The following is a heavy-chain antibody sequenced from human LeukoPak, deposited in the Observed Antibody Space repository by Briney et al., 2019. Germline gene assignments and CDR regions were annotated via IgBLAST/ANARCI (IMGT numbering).Heavy chain of an antibody. CDR1: GGSISSTSYY. D-gene: IGHD3-22*01. CDR2: IYYSGST. V-gene: IGHV4-39*07. Sequence: SETLSLTCTVSGGSISSTSYYWGWIRQPPGKGLEWIGSIYYSGSTYYNPSLKSRVTISLDTSRNQFSLKLTSVTAADTAMYYCARAQSHDSSGYYFYDAFDIWGQGTTVTVSS. J-gene: IGHJ3*02. CDR3: ARAQSHDSSGYYFYDAFDI.